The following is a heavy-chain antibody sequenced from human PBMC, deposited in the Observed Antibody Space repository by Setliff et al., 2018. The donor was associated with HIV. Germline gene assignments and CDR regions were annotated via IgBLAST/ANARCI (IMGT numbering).Heavy chain of an antibody. CDR3: ARDVSWRVRTYIDY. D-gene: IGHD3-3*01. J-gene: IGHJ4*02. CDR2: ISSSSRSK. CDR1: GFIFSSYE. Sequence: GGSLRLSCAASGFIFSSYEMNWVRQAPGKGLEWVSYISSSSRSKYYAESVKGRFTISRDNSKNTLYLQMNSLTAEDTAVYYCARDVSWRVRTYIDYWGQGALVTVSS. V-gene: IGHV3-48*01.